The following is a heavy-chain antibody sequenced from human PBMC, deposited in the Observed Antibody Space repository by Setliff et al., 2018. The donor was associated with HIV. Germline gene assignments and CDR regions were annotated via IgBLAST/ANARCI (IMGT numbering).Heavy chain of an antibody. Sequence: SETLSLTCTVSGGSISGHYWSWIRQPPGKGLEWIAYIYYTGIPTYNPSLSSRVTISVDTSKNQFSLKLTSVTAADTAFYYCARVSRLHPFDPWGQGVLVTVSS. CDR2: IYYTGIP. J-gene: IGHJ5*02. D-gene: IGHD2-15*01. CDR3: ARVSRLHPFDP. V-gene: IGHV4-59*11. CDR1: GGSISGHY.